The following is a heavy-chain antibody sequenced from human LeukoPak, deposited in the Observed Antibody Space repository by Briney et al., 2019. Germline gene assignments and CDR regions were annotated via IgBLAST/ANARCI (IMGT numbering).Heavy chain of an antibody. D-gene: IGHD1-26*01. Sequence: GGSLRLSCAASGFTFSSYAMHWVRQVSGKGLEWVSGINGNGGSTYYEDSVKGRFTISRDDSKNTLYLQMNSLRADDTAVYYCAKAYSASPWGYFDYWGQGAGVRLSS. V-gene: IGHV3-23*01. CDR2: INGNGGST. J-gene: IGHJ4*02. CDR1: GFTFSSYA. CDR3: AKAYSASPWGYFDY.